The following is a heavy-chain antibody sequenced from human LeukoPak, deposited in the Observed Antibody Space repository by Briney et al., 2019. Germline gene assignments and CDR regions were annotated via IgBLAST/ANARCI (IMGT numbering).Heavy chain of an antibody. CDR2: PSHSGST. J-gene: IGHJ4*02. D-gene: IGHD2-15*01. CDR3: ARGGIHDSDC. V-gene: IGHV4-34*01. CDR1: GESFSESFSGPY. Sequence: PSETLSLTCAVYGESFSESFSGPYWSWIRQPPGKGLEWIGEPSHSGSTNYNPSLKSRVTISVDRSRNQFSPKLTSVTAADTAVYSCARGGIHDSDCWGQGTLVTVSS.